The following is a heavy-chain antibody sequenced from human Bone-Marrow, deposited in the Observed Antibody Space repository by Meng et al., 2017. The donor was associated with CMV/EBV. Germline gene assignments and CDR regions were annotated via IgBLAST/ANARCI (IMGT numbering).Heavy chain of an antibody. V-gene: IGHV4-59*08. Sequence: SETLSLTCTGSGGSISSYYWSWIRQPPGKGLEWIGYIYYSGSTNYNPSLKSRVTISVDTSKNQFSLKLSSVTAADTAVYYCARQPQWLVDYWGQGTLVTVSS. D-gene: IGHD6-19*01. CDR1: GGSISSYY. J-gene: IGHJ4*02. CDR2: IYYSGST. CDR3: ARQPQWLVDY.